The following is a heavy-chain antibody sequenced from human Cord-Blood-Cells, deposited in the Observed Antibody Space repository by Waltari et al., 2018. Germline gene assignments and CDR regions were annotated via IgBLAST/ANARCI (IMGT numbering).Heavy chain of an antibody. Sequence: KASGYTFTSYDINWVRQATGQGLEWMGWMNPNSGNTGYAQKFQGRVTMTRNTSISTAYMELSSLRSEDTAVYYCAIDGSYYDAFDIWGQGTMVNVSS. D-gene: IGHD1-26*01. V-gene: IGHV1-8*01. CDR1: GYTFTSYD. CDR2: MNPNSGNT. J-gene: IGHJ3*02. CDR3: AIDGSYYDAFDI.